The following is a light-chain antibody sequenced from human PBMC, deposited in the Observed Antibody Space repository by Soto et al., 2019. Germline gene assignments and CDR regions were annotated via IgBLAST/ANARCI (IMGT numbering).Light chain of an antibody. J-gene: IGKJ1*01. CDR1: QSVSSSF. CDR3: QQYDSSPWT. V-gene: IGKV3-20*01. CDR2: GAS. Sequence: EIVLTQSPGTLSLSPGERATLSCRASQSVSSSFLAWYQQKPGQAPRLLIYGASSRATGIPDRFSGSGSGTSFTLTISRLEPEDFAVYYCQQYDSSPWTVGQGTKVEIK.